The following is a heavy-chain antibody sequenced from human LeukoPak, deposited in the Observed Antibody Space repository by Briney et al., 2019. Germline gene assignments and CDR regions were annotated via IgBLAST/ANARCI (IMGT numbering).Heavy chain of an antibody. CDR2: IRSKANSYAT. CDR1: GFTFSGSA. V-gene: IGHV3-73*01. J-gene: IGHJ5*02. CDR3: TRPDSSGYYYVS. Sequence: GGSLRLSCAAPGFTFSGSAMHWVRQASGKGLEWVGRIRSKANSYATAYAASVKGRFTISRDDSKNTAYLQMNSLKTEGTAVYYCTRPDSSGYYYVSWGQGTLVTVSS. D-gene: IGHD3-22*01.